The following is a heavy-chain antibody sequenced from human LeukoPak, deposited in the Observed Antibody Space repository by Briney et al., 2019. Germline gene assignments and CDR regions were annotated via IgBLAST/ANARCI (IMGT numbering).Heavy chain of an antibody. D-gene: IGHD3-16*01. Sequence: SETLSLTCTVSGGSLSSYYWSWIRQPPGKGLEWIGYIYYSGSTNYNPSLKSRVTISVDTSKNQFSLKLSSVTAADTAVYYCARFGDYDYVWGPGRFDPWGQGTLVTVSS. CDR3: ARFGDYDYVWGPGRFDP. J-gene: IGHJ5*02. CDR2: IYYSGST. V-gene: IGHV4-59*01. CDR1: GGSLSSYY.